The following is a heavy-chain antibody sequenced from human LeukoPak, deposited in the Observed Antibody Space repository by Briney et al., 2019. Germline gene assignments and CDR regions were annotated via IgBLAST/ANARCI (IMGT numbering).Heavy chain of an antibody. J-gene: IGHJ6*03. CDR3: ARTTEGGYTYGYFYYYYMDV. CDR2: IYHSGTS. CDR1: SASIGTYY. V-gene: IGHV4-59*01. Sequence: SETLSLTCTVSSASIGTYYWSWIRQPPGKGLEWIGYIYHSGTSNYNPSLKSRVTMSVDTSKNHFSLKLSSVTAADTAVYYCARTTEGGYTYGYFYYYYMDVWGKGTTVTISS. D-gene: IGHD5-18*01.